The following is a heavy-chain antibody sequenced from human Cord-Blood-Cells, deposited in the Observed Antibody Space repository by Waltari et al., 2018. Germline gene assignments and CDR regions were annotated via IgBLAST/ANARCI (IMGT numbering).Heavy chain of an antibody. CDR2: IYSGCST. CDR3: AREPYGGNFIGAFDI. V-gene: IGHV3-66*01. Sequence: EVQLVESGGGLVQPGGSLRLSCAASGFTVSSNYMSWVRQAPGKGLEWVSVIYSGCSTYYADSVKVRFTISRDNSKNTLYLQMNSLRAEDTAVYYCAREPYGGNFIGAFDIWGQGTMVTVSS. D-gene: IGHD2-21*02. CDR1: GFTVSSNY. J-gene: IGHJ3*02.